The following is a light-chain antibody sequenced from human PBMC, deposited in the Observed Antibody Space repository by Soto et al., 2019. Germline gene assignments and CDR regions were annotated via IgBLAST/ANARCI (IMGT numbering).Light chain of an antibody. J-gene: IGLJ1*01. CDR1: SGDVGGYYY. CDR2: EVS. Sequence: ALAQPASVSGSPGQSITISCTGTSGDVGGYYYVSWYQQLPGKAPKLMISEVSNRLSGVSNRFSGSKSGNTASLTISGLQAEDEADYYCSSYTAGGTIFGTGTKVTVL. V-gene: IGLV2-14*01. CDR3: SSYTAGGTI.